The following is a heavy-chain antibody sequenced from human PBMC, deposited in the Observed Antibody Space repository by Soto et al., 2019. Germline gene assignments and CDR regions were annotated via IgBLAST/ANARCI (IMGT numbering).Heavy chain of an antibody. J-gene: IGHJ5*02. Sequence: QVQLVQSGAEVKKPGASVKVSCKASGYSITCCAMHWVRQAPGQRLEWMGWINTVNGDTKYSEKFQGRVTIFRDTSANTAYMELSSLRSEDTAVYYCAGDVRWTSGWFDPWGQGTLIVVSS. CDR2: INTVNGDT. D-gene: IGHD2-15*01. CDR1: GYSITCCA. CDR3: AGDVRWTSGWFDP. V-gene: IGHV1-3*04.